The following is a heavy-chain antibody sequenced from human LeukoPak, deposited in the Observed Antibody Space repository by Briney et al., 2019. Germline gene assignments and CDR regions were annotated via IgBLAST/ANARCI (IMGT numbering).Heavy chain of an antibody. V-gene: IGHV1-18*01. J-gene: IGHJ5*02. Sequence: ASVKVSCKASGYTFTSYGISWVRQAPGQGLEWMGWISAYNGNTNYAQKLQGRVTMTTDTSTSTAYMELRSLRSEDTAVYYCARVYSSSWYQGSADPWGQGTLVTVSS. CDR3: ARVYSSSWYQGSADP. D-gene: IGHD6-13*01. CDR2: ISAYNGNT. CDR1: GYTFTSYG.